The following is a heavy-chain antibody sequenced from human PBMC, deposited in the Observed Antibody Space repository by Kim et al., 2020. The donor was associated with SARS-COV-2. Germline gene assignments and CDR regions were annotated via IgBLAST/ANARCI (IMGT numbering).Heavy chain of an antibody. CDR3: ARIGYSYGPVGFDY. Sequence: PSLKSRVSISVEPSKNQFSLKLSSVTAADTAGYYCARIGYSYGPVGFDYWGQGTLVTVSS. V-gene: IGHV4-39*07. J-gene: IGHJ4*02. D-gene: IGHD5-18*01.